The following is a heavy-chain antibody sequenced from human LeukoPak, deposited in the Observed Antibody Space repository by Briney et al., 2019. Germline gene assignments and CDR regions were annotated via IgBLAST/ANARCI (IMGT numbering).Heavy chain of an antibody. V-gene: IGHV4-59*11. CDR1: GDSISNHY. CDR2: IFYSGNT. J-gene: IGHJ4*02. CDR3: ARDRGEGIVGTFDY. D-gene: IGHD1-26*01. Sequence: SETLSLTCTVSGDSISNHYWSWIRQPPGKGLVWIWYIFYSGNTHYNPSLKSRVTMSVDTSKNQFSLRLSSVTPADTAVYYCARDRGEGIVGTFDYWGQGTLVTVSS.